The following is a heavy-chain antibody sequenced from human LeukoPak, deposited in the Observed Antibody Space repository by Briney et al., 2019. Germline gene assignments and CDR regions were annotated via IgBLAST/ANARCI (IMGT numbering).Heavy chain of an antibody. CDR2: INAGNGNT. J-gene: IGHJ5*02. Sequence: ASVKVSCKASGYTFTSYAMHWVRQAPGQRLEWMGWINAGNGNTKYSQKFQGRVTITRDTSASTAYMELSRLRSDDTAVYYCARGCSSTSCYIIRGFDPWGQGTLVTVSS. D-gene: IGHD2-2*02. V-gene: IGHV1-3*01. CDR1: GYTFTSYA. CDR3: ARGCSSTSCYIIRGFDP.